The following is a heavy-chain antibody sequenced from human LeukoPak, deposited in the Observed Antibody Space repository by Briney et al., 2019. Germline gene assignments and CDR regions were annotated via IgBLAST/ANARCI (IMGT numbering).Heavy chain of an antibody. V-gene: IGHV3-53*01. D-gene: IGHD3-3*01. CDR3: AKVPYYDFWSGMGSYFDY. CDR2: IYSVGTT. Sequence: GGSLRLSCAASGFTVSSDYMTWVRQAPGKGLEWVSVIYSVGTTYYADSVKGRFTISRDNSKNTLYLQMNSLRAEDTAVYYCAKVPYYDFWSGMGSYFDYWGQGTLVTVSS. J-gene: IGHJ4*02. CDR1: GFTVSSDY.